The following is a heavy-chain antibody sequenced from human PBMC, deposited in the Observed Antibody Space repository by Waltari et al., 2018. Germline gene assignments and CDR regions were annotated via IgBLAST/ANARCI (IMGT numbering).Heavy chain of an antibody. J-gene: IGHJ5*02. CDR2: IYTSGST. CDR1: GGSISSYY. Sequence: QVQLQESGPGLVKPSETLSLTCTVSGGSISSYYWSWIRQPAGKGLEWSGRIYTSGSTNENTSLKSRVTMSVDTSKNQFSLKLSSVTAADTAVYYCARDGGYCSSTSCPQNWFDPWGQGTLVTVSS. D-gene: IGHD2-2*01. CDR3: ARDGGYCSSTSCPQNWFDP. V-gene: IGHV4-4*07.